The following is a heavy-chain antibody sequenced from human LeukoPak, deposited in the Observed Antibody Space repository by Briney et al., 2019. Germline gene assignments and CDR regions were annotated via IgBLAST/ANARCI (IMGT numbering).Heavy chain of an antibody. V-gene: IGHV5-51*01. Sequence: GESLKISCKGSGYSLTSYWIGWVRQMPGKGLEWMGIIYPGDSDTRYSPSFQGQVTSSADKSISTAYLQWSSLKATDTAIYYCARQRGYSSSYFDYWGQGTLVTVSS. CDR3: ARQRGYSSSYFDY. CDR2: IYPGDSDT. D-gene: IGHD6-13*01. J-gene: IGHJ4*02. CDR1: GYSLTSYW.